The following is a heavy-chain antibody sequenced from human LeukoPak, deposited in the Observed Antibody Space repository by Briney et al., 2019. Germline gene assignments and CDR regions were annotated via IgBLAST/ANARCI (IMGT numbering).Heavy chain of an antibody. V-gene: IGHV3-48*02. D-gene: IGHD5-12*01. J-gene: IGHJ4*02. CDR2: ISPDRSTI. Sequence: PGGSLGLSCAASGFTVSSNYMNWVRQAPGKGLEWVSYISPDRSTIYYADSVKGRFTVSRDNAKNSLYLQMNSLRDEDTAVYYCARDGGRGYDSLDYWGQGSRVTVSS. CDR1: GFTVSSNY. CDR3: ARDGGRGYDSLDY.